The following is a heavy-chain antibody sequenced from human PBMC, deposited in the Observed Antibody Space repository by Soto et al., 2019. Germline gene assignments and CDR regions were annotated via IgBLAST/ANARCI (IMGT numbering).Heavy chain of an antibody. D-gene: IGHD3-9*01. Sequence: SVKVSCKASGYTFTSYGISWVRQAPGQGLEWMGWISAYNGNTNYAQKLQGRVTMTTDTSTSTAYMELRSLRSDDTAVYYCARATYYDILTGYYICFFDYWGQGTLVTVSS. V-gene: IGHV1-18*04. J-gene: IGHJ4*02. CDR2: ISAYNGNT. CDR3: ARATYYDILTGYYICFFDY. CDR1: GYTFTSYG.